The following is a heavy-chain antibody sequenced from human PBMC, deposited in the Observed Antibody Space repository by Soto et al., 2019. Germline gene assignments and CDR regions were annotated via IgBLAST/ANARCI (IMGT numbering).Heavy chain of an antibody. D-gene: IGHD3-10*01. Sequence: ASVKVSCKASGYTFTRYGISWVRQAPGQGLEWMGWISTYNGNTHYAQTLQGRVSMTTDTSTTTAYMELRSLRSDDTAVNFCASKEIKYYFGGGIYAQTXXXXNWGQGTLVTVSS. CDR3: ASKEIKYYFGGGIYAQTXXXXN. J-gene: IGHJ4*02. CDR1: GYTFTRYG. V-gene: IGHV1-18*01. CDR2: ISTYNGNT.